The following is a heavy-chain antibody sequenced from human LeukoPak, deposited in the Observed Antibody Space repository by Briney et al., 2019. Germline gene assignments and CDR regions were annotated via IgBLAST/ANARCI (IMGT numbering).Heavy chain of an antibody. Sequence: ASVKVSCKASGYTFTGYYMHWVRQAPGQGLEWMRRINPNSGGTNYAQKFQGRVTMTRDTSISTAYMELSRLRSDDTAVYYCARVREGGAIDYWGQGTLVTVSS. CDR2: INPNSGGT. D-gene: IGHD1-26*01. CDR1: GYTFTGYY. V-gene: IGHV1-2*06. J-gene: IGHJ4*02. CDR3: ARVREGGAIDY.